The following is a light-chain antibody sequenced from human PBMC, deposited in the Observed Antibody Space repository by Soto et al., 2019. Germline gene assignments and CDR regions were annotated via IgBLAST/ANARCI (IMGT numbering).Light chain of an antibody. V-gene: IGLV2-23*01. CDR3: CSYAGSSTLV. J-gene: IGLJ1*01. CDR1: SSDVGSYNL. CDR2: EGS. Sequence: QSALTQPASVSGSPGQSITISCTGTSSDVGSYNLVSWYQQHPGKAPKLMIYEGSKRPSGVSNRFSGSKSDNTASLTISGLQAEDEADYYCCSYAGSSTLVFGTGTKVTVL.